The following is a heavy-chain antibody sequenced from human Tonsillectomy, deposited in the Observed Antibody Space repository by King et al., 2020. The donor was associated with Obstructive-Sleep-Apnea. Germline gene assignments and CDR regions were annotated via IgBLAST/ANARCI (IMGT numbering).Heavy chain of an antibody. Sequence: VQLVESGAEVKKPGESLKISCKGSGYSFTSYWIGWVRQMPGKGLEWMGIIYPGDSDTRYSPSFQGQVTISADKSISTAYLQWSSLKASDTAMYYCARGPTYYDFWSGYFLGDYWGQGTLVTVSS. V-gene: IGHV5-51*01. CDR3: ARGPTYYDFWSGYFLGDY. CDR1: GYSFTSYW. D-gene: IGHD3-3*01. J-gene: IGHJ4*02. CDR2: IYPGDSDT.